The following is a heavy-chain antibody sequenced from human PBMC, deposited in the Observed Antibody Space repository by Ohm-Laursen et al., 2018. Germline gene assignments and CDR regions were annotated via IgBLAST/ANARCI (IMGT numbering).Heavy chain of an antibody. V-gene: IGHV3-30*18. CDR3: AKERHQNSGWYSYACDY. J-gene: IGHJ4*02. D-gene: IGHD6-19*01. CDR2: ISYDGSNK. CDR1: GFTFSSYG. Sequence: SSLRLSCAASGFTFSSYGMHWVRQAPGKGLEWVAVISYDGSNKYYADSVKGRFTISRDNSKNTLYLQMNSLRAEDTAVYYCAKERHQNSGWYSYACDYWGQGTLVTVSS.